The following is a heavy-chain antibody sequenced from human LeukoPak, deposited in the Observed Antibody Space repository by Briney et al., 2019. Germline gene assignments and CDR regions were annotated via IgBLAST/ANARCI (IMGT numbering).Heavy chain of an antibody. CDR2: ISSSGSTI. D-gene: IGHD3-10*01. CDR3: ARGSWFGELLIDY. V-gene: IGHV3-48*03. CDR1: GFTFSSYE. Sequence: PRGSLRLSCAASGFTFSSYEMNWVRQAPGKGLEWVSYISSSGSTIYYADSVKGRFTVSRDNAKNSLYLQMNSLRAEDTAVYYCARGSWFGELLIDYWGQGTLVTVSS. J-gene: IGHJ4*02.